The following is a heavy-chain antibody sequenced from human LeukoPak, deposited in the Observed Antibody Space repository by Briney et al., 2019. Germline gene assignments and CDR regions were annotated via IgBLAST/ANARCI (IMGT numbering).Heavy chain of an antibody. D-gene: IGHD2-2*01. Sequence: SETLSLTCTVSGGSISSSSYYWGWIRQSPGKGLEWIGSIYYSGSTYYNPSLKSRVTISVDTSKNQFCLKLSSVTAADTAVYYCARDTSYQLPRHPSAFDIWGQGTMVTVSS. CDR1: GGSISSSSYY. V-gene: IGHV4-39*07. CDR2: IYYSGST. CDR3: ARDTSYQLPRHPSAFDI. J-gene: IGHJ3*02.